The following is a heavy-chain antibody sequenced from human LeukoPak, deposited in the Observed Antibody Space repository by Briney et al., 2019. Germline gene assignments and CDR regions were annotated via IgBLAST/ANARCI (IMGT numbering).Heavy chain of an antibody. CDR2: ITSSSSSI. V-gene: IGHV3-21*04. Sequence: GGSLRLSCAASGFTFSSYSMNWVRQAPGKGLEWVSSITSSSSSIYYADSVKGRFTISRDNAKNSLYLQMNGLRAEDTAVYYCVKKGQADDDGKPDWGQGTLVTVSS. CDR3: VKKGQADDDGKPD. J-gene: IGHJ4*02. D-gene: IGHD1-1*01. CDR1: GFTFSSYS.